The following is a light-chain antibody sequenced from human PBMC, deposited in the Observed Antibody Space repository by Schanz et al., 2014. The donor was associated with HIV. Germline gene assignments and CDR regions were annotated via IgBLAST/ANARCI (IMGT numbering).Light chain of an antibody. J-gene: IGLJ2*01. V-gene: IGLV2-14*03. CDR2: DVS. CDR1: SSDVGGYNY. CDR3: SSHAGRSSFVV. Sequence: QSALTQPASVSGSPGQSITISCTGTSSDVGGYNYLSWYQQHPGKAPKLMIYDVSNRPSGVSNRFSGSKSGNTASLTVSGLQAEDEADYYCSSHAGRSSFVVFGGGTKLTVL.